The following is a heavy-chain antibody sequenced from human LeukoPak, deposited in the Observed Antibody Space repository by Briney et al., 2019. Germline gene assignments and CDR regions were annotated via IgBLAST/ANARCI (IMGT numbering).Heavy chain of an antibody. CDR2: ISSSGSTI. J-gene: IGHJ4*02. Sequence: PGGSLRLSCAASGFTFSDYYMSWLRQAPGKGLEWVSYISSSGSTIYYADSVKGRFTISRDNSKNTLYLQMNSLRAEDTAVYYCARNYDYVWGSYRHILDYWGQGTLVTVSS. CDR3: ARNYDYVWGSYRHILDY. CDR1: GFTFSDYY. D-gene: IGHD3-16*02. V-gene: IGHV3-11*04.